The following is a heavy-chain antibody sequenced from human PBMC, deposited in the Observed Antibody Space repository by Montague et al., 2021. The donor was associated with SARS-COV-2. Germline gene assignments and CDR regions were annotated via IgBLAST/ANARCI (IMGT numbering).Heavy chain of an antibody. CDR3: AKSGGVLHFRASLAQLSD. Sequence: SLRLSCAASGFTFNNYAFRWVRQAPGKGLQWVAIISYDGSIQRYADSVKGRFTISRDHSKNTPYLQMDSLRPEDTAVYLCAKSGGVLHFRASLAQLSDWGQGALVTVSS. CDR1: GFTFNNYA. V-gene: IGHV3-30*04. CDR2: ISYDGSIQ. D-gene: IGHD1-14*01. J-gene: IGHJ4*02.